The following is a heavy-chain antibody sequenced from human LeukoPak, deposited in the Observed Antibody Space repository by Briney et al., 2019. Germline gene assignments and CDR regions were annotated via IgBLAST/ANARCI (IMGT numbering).Heavy chain of an antibody. D-gene: IGHD5-24*01. CDR2: IIPILGIA. CDR1: GGTFSSYA. Sequence: SVKVSCKASGGTFSSYAISWVRQAPGQGVWWMGRIIPILGIANYAQNLQGRVTITADKSTSTACMELSSLRSEDTAVYCCARDRDGYAFDYWGQGTLVTVSS. V-gene: IGHV1-69*04. J-gene: IGHJ4*02. CDR3: ARDRDGYAFDY.